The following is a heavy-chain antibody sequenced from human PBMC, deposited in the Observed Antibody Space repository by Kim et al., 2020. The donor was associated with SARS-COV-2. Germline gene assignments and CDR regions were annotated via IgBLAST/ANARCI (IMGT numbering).Heavy chain of an antibody. V-gene: IGHV1-2*02. CDR2: INPNSGGT. CDR1: GYTFTGYY. D-gene: IGHD1-26*01. J-gene: IGHJ6*02. Sequence: ASVKVSCKASGYTFTGYYMHWVRQAPGQGLEWMGWINPNSGGTNYAQKFQGRVTMTRDTSISTAYMELSRLRSDDTAVYYCARDALVGKGHYYYYGMDVWGQGTTVTVSS. CDR3: ARDALVGKGHYYYYGMDV.